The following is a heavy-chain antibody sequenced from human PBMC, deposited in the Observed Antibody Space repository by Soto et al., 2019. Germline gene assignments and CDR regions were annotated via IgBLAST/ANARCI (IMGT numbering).Heavy chain of an antibody. CDR2: INHSGSP. CDR1: GGSFSGYY. V-gene: IGHV4-34*01. D-gene: IGHD2-2*02. J-gene: IGHJ5*02. Sequence: PSETLSLTCAVYGGSFSGYYWSWIRQPPGKGLEWIGEINHSGSPNYNPSLKSRVTISVDTSKNQFSLKLSSVTAADTAVYYCARGSPLGYCSSTSCYSDWFDPWGQGTLVTVSS. CDR3: ARGSPLGYCSSTSCYSDWFDP.